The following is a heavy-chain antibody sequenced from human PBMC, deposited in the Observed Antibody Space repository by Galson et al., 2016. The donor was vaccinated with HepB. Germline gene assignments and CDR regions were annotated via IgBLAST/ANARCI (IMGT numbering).Heavy chain of an antibody. CDR2: IYPSDSDI. CDR1: GYLFTNYW. J-gene: IGHJ4*02. D-gene: IGHD3-10*01. Sequence: QSGAEVKKPGESLKISCKGSGYLFTNYWVAWVRQMPGKGLEWMGFIYPSDSDIRYSPSFQGQVTISAVKSISTAYLQWSSLKASDTAMYYCARRTYYYGSGGVGYFEYWGQGTLVTVSS. V-gene: IGHV5-51*03. CDR3: ARRTYYYGSGGVGYFEY.